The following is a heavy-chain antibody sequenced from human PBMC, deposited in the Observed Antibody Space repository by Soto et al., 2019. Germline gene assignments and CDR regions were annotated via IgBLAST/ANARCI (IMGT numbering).Heavy chain of an antibody. CDR3: AKDGVSRNGDWDWFDP. Sequence: EAQLLESGGGLVQPGGSLRLSCAASGFTFRNYAMNWVRQAPGKGLSWVSSIHGEGAGTYYADSVKGPLTVSIDESKEKLYLPMSDLRVDDTAVYYCAKDGVSRNGDWDWFDPWGQGTLVTVAS. CDR2: IHGEGAGT. CDR1: GFTFRNYA. D-gene: IGHD3-10*01. J-gene: IGHJ5*02. V-gene: IGHV3-23*01.